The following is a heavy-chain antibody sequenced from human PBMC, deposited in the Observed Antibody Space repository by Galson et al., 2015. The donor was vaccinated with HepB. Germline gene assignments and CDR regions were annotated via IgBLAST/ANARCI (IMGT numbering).Heavy chain of an antibody. CDR2: IYYSGST. CDR1: GGSISSYY. J-gene: IGHJ6*02. CDR3: ARHTGGLVVPTTKGYYYYGMDV. V-gene: IGHV4-59*08. D-gene: IGHD2-8*02. Sequence: LSLTCTVSGGSISSYYWSWIRPPPGTGLEWIGYIYYSGSTNYNPSLKSRVTISVDTSKNQFSLKLSTVTAADTAVYYCARHTGGLVVPTTKGYYYYGMDVWGQGTTVTVSS.